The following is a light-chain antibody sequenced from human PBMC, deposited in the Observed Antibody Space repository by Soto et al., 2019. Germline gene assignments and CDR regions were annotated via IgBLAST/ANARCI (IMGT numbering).Light chain of an antibody. CDR3: QQLNSYPLT. V-gene: IGKV1-9*01. Sequence: DIQLTQSPSFLSASVGDRVTITCRASQGVSSTYLAWYQQTPGKAPKILIYAASTLQSGVPSRFSGRGSGTDFTLTISSLQPEDFATYYCQQLNSYPLTFGAGTQVDIX. J-gene: IGKJ4*01. CDR1: QGVSSTY. CDR2: AAS.